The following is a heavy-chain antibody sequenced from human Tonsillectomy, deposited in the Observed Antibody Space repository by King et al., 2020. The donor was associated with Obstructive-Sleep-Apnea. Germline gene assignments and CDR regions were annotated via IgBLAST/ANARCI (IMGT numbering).Heavy chain of an antibody. V-gene: IGHV3-48*03. Sequence: VQLVESGGGLVKPGGSLRLSCAASGFTFSSYILHLVRQAPGKGLECLSYISSGGTTLYEAELVQGRFTISRDNAKNSLSLQINSLSAEDTAVYFCAREGGYYDSSGYAPIFDYWGQGTLVTVSS. CDR2: ISSGGTTL. J-gene: IGHJ4*02. CDR1: GFTFSSYI. D-gene: IGHD3-22*01. CDR3: AREGGYYDSSGYAPIFDY.